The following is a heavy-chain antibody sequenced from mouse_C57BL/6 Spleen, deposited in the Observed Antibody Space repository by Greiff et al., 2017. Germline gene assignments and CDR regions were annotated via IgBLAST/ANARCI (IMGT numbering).Heavy chain of an antibody. V-gene: IGHV1-50*01. Sequence: VQLQQPGAELVKPGASVQLSCKASGYTFTSYWLQWVKQRPGQGLEWIGEIDPSDSNSNYNQKFKGKATLTVDTSSSPAYMQLSGLTSEDSAVYYCARGRSYFDYWGQGTTLTVSS. J-gene: IGHJ2*01. CDR3: ARGRSYFDY. D-gene: IGHD3-3*01. CDR2: IDPSDSNS. CDR1: GYTFTSYW.